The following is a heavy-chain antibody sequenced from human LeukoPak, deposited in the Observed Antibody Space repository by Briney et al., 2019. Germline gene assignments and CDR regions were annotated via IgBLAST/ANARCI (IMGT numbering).Heavy chain of an antibody. CDR2: IYTSGST. V-gene: IGHV4-4*07. CDR3: ARSSGLLGPGTLDY. D-gene: IGHD3-10*01. CDR1: GGSISSYY. J-gene: IGHJ4*02. Sequence: PSETLSLTCTVSGGSISSYYWSWIRQPAGKGLEWIGRIYTSGSTNYNPSLKSRVTISVDTSKNQFSLKLSSVTAADTAVYYCARSSGLLGPGTLDYWGQGTLVTVSS.